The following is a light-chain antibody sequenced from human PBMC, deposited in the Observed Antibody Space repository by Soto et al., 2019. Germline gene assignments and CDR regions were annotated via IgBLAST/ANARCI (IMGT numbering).Light chain of an antibody. CDR2: DAS. CDR3: QQYDNLPLT. CDR1: QDISNY. V-gene: IGKV1-33*01. J-gene: IGKJ4*01. Sequence: DLQMTQSPSSLSASVGDRVTITCQASQDISNYLNWYQQKPGKVPKLLIYDASNLETGVPSRFSGSGSGTDFTFTISSLQPEDIATYYCQQYDNLPLTFGGGTKVEIK.